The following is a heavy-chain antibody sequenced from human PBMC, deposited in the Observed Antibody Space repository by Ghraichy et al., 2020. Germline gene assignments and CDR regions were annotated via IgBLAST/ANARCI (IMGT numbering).Heavy chain of an antibody. CDR3: ARGYDSTGYYSGAYFQH. V-gene: IGHV3-11*05. CDR2: ISSSNGYT. D-gene: IGHD3-22*01. J-gene: IGHJ1*01. Sequence: GGSLILSCAASGFTFSDYYMSWIRQAPGKGLEWVSYISSSNGYTNYADSVKGRFTISRDNAKNSLHLQMNSLRAEDTAVYYCARGYDSTGYYSGAYFQHWGQGTLVTVSS. CDR1: GFTFSDYY.